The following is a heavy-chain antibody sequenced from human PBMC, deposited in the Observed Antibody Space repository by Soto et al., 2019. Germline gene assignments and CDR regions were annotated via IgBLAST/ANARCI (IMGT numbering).Heavy chain of an antibody. CDR1: GFTFSSYW. V-gene: IGHV3-7*04. J-gene: IGHJ6*02. Sequence: EVQLVESGGGLVQPGGSLRLSCAASGFTFSSYWMSWVRQAPGKGLEWVANIKQDGSEKYYVDSVKGRFTISRENAKNALYPRMNSLRVGDTAVYYCARDPNKVVVSAATCCYYGRDGWGQGTTGTVS. CDR2: IKQDGSEK. D-gene: IGHD2-2*01. CDR3: ARDPNKVVVSAATCCYYGRDG.